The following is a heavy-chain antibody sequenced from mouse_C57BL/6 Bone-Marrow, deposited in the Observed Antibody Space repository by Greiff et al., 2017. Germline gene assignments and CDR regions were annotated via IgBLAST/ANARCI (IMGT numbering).Heavy chain of an antibody. CDR2: INYDGSST. V-gene: IGHV5-16*01. CDR1: GFTFSDYY. Sequence: EVKLVESEGGLVQPGSSMKLSCTASGFTFSDYYMAWVRQVPEKGLEWVATINYDGSSTYYLDSLKSRFIISRDNAKNILYLQMSSLKSEDTATYYCARDDDSLAMDYWGQGTSVTVSS. J-gene: IGHJ4*01. CDR3: ARDDDSLAMDY. D-gene: IGHD2-4*01.